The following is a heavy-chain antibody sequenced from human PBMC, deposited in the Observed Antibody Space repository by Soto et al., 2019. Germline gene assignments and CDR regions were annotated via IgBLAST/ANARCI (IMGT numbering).Heavy chain of an antibody. V-gene: IGHV4-4*02. D-gene: IGHD1-26*01. CDR2: IFHSGST. J-gene: IGHJ4*02. Sequence: VQLQEPGPGLVKPSGTLSLTCAVSGGSISSNNWWSWVGQPPGKGLEWIGEIFHSGSTHYSPSLKSRVTISVDKSKKYFSLNLTSVTAADTAVYYCARVYSGSYSDSWGQGTLVTVSS. CDR1: GGSISSNNW. CDR3: ARVYSGSYSDS.